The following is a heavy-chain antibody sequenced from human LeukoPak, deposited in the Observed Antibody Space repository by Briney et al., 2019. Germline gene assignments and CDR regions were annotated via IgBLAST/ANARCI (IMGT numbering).Heavy chain of an antibody. CDR1: GFTFSGYG. V-gene: IGHV3-30*18. Sequence: PGGSLRLSCAASGFTFSGYGMHWVRQAPGKGLEWVAVISFDASLEYYADSVKGRFTISRDNSKNTLYLQMNSLKPEDTAVYYCAKQEIGDTWSVGYWGQGTLVTVSS. CDR2: ISFDASLE. D-gene: IGHD1-26*01. CDR3: AKQEIGDTWSVGY. J-gene: IGHJ4*02.